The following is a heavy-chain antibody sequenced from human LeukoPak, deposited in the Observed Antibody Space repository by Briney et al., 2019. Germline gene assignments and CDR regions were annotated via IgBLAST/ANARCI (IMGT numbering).Heavy chain of an antibody. CDR1: GDSVSSNSAA. CDR3: AITTLDPSDYYYGMDV. CDR2: TYYRSKWYN. V-gene: IGHV6-1*01. J-gene: IGHJ6*02. D-gene: IGHD2/OR15-2a*01. Sequence: SQTLSLTCAISGDSVSSNSAAWNWIRQSPSRGLEWLGRTYYRSKWYNDYAVSVKSRITINPDTSKNQFSLKLSSVTAADTAVYYCAITTLDPSDYYYGMDVWGQGTTVTVSS.